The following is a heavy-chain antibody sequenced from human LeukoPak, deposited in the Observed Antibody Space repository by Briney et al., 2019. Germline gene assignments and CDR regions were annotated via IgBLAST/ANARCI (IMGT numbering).Heavy chain of an antibody. CDR3: ARETAGTRTAKSKRYFDY. V-gene: IGHV3-21*01. CDR1: GFTFSSYS. J-gene: IGHJ4*02. D-gene: IGHD6-13*01. CDR2: ISSSSSYI. Sequence: GGSLRLSCAASGFTFSSYSMNWVRQAPGKGLEWVSPISSSSSYIYYADSVKGRFTISRDNAKNSLYLQMNSLRAEDTAVYYCARETAGTRTAKSKRYFDYWGQGTLVTVSS.